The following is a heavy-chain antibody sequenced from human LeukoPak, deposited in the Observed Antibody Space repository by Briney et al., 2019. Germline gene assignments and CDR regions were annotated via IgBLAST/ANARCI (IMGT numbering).Heavy chain of an antibody. D-gene: IGHD3-10*01. CDR3: AKVDYYGSGNYYSF. V-gene: IGHV3-30*18. J-gene: IGHJ4*02. Sequence: GGSLRLSCAASGFTFSNYGMHWVRQAPGKGLEWVALISYDGKNYNYADSVKGRFTISRDNSKNTLYLQMNSLRAEDTAVYYCAKVDYYGSGNYYSFGGQGTLVTVSS. CDR2: ISYDGKNY. CDR1: GFTFSNYG.